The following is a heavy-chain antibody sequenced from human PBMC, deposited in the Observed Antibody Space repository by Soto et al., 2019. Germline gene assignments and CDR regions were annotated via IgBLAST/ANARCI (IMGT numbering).Heavy chain of an antibody. V-gene: IGHV4-31*03. CDR3: ARAVFDRYGQTRFDY. D-gene: IGHD5-18*01. J-gene: IGHJ4*02. CDR2: IYYSGST. Sequence: QVQLQESGPGLVKPSQTLSLTCTVSGGSISSGGYCWSWIRQHPGKGLEWIGYIYYSGSTYYNPSLKSRVTISVDTSKNQFSLKLSSVTAADTAVYYCARAVFDRYGQTRFDYWGQGTLVTVSS. CDR1: GGSISSGGYC.